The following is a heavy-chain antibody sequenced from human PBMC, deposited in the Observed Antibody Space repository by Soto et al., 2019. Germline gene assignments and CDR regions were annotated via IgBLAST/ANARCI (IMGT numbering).Heavy chain of an antibody. D-gene: IGHD3-3*01. CDR3: ARIFRFLEWVNYYMDV. CDR1: GFTFSSYS. Sequence: PGGSLRLSCAASGFTFSSYSMGWVCQAPGKGLEWVSVIYSGGSTYYADSVKGRFTISRDNSKNTLYLQMNSLRAEDTAVYYCARIFRFLEWVNYYMDVWGKGTTVTVSS. V-gene: IGHV3-66*01. J-gene: IGHJ6*03. CDR2: IYSGGST.